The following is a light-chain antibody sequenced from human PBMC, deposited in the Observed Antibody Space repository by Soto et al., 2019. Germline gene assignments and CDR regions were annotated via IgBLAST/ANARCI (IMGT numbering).Light chain of an antibody. CDR2: GAS. J-gene: IGKJ1*01. V-gene: IGKV3-15*01. Sequence: EIVMTQSPVTLSVSPGERATLSCRASQSISSNLVWYQQRPGQAPRLLIYGASTRAAGIPARFSGSGSGTEFTLTISSLQSEDFVIYYCQQSNKWPRTFGQGTKVEIQ. CDR3: QQSNKWPRT. CDR1: QSISSN.